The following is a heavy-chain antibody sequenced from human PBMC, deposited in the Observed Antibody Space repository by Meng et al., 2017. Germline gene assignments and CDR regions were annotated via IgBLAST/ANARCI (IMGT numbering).Heavy chain of an antibody. CDR1: GYTFTSYA. CDR2: INAGNGNT. D-gene: IGHD4-17*01. CDR3: ARDRSRLSMVTLLFDP. V-gene: IGHV1-3*01. Sequence: QVQLVESGAEVKRPGASVKASCKASGYTFTSYAMHWVRQAPGQRLEWMGWINAGNGNTKYSQKFQGRVTITRDTSASTAYMELSSLRSEDTAVYYCARDRSRLSMVTLLFDPWGQGTLVTVSS. J-gene: IGHJ5*02.